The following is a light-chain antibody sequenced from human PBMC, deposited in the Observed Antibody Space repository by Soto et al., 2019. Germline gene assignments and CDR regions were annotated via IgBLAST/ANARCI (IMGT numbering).Light chain of an antibody. CDR2: GNT. J-gene: IGLJ2*01. Sequence: QSVLTQPPSVSGAPGQRVTISCTGSSSNIGAGYDVHWYQQLPGSAPKLLIYGNTNRPSRVPDRFSGSKSGTSASLAITGLQAEDEADYYCLSFDSSLSVVFGGGTQLTVL. V-gene: IGLV1-40*01. CDR1: SSNIGAGYD. CDR3: LSFDSSLSVV.